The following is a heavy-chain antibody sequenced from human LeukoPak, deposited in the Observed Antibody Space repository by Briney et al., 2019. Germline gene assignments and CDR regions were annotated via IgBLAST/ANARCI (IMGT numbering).Heavy chain of an antibody. CDR2: IYYNGST. Sequence: PSETLSLTCTVSGGSISTNYWSWIRQPPGKGLEWIGNIYYNGSTNYSPSLKSRVTISVDMSKNQFSLRLTSVTAADTALYYCARDVPFSLWGQGTLVTVSS. CDR3: ARDVPFSL. V-gene: IGHV4-59*01. J-gene: IGHJ4*02. CDR1: GGSISTNY.